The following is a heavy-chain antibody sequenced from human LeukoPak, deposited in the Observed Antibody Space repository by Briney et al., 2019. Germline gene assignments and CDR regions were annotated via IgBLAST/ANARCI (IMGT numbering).Heavy chain of an antibody. D-gene: IGHD4-11*01. Sequence: GGSLRLSCAASGFTFSSYTMYWVRQAPGKGLEWVSSISSDSSTIYYADSVKGRFTISRDNAKSSLFLQMNSLRDEDTAMYYCARGNAFDPWGQGTLVTVSS. J-gene: IGHJ5*02. V-gene: IGHV3-48*02. CDR3: ARGNAFDP. CDR2: ISSDSSTI. CDR1: GFTFSSYT.